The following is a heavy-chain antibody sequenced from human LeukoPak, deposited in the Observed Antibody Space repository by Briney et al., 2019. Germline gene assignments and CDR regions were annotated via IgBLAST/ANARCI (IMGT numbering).Heavy chain of an antibody. V-gene: IGHV3-7*01. D-gene: IGHD6-13*01. J-gene: IGHJ4*02. CDR1: GFTFSSYW. Sequence: GGSLRLSCAASGFTFSSYWMSWVRQAPGKGLEWVANIKQDGSEKYYVDSVKGRFTISRDNAKNSLYLQMNSLRAEDTAVFYCARSVGIAAAEDDYWGQGTLVTVSS. CDR3: ARSVGIAAAEDDY. CDR2: IKQDGSEK.